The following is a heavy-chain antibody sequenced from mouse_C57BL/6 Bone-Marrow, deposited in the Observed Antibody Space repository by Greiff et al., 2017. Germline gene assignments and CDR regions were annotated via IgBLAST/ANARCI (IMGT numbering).Heavy chain of an antibody. D-gene: IGHD2-4*01. CDR1: GYTFTSYW. V-gene: IGHV1-59*01. CDR3: ARRPYDYDSWFAY. Sequence: VQLQQPGAELVRPGTSVKLSCKASGYTFTSYWMHWVKQRPGKGLEWIGVIAPSDSYTNYNQKLKGKATLTVDTSSSTAYMQLSSLTSEDSAVYYCARRPYDYDSWFAYWGQGTLVTVSA. J-gene: IGHJ3*01. CDR2: IAPSDSYT.